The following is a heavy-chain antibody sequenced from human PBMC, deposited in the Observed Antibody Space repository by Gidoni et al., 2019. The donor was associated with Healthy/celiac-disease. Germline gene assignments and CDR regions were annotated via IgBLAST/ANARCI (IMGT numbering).Heavy chain of an antibody. Sequence: QVQLQQWGAGRLKPSETLSLTCAVYGGSFSGYYWSWISQPPGKGLEWIGEINHSGSTNYNPSLKSRVTISVDTSKNQFSLKLSSVTAADTAVYYCARRIVGADRSCFDYWGQGPLVTVSS. V-gene: IGHV4-34*01. CDR2: INHSGST. D-gene: IGHD1-26*01. CDR3: ARRIVGADRSCFDY. J-gene: IGHJ4*02. CDR1: GGSFSGYY.